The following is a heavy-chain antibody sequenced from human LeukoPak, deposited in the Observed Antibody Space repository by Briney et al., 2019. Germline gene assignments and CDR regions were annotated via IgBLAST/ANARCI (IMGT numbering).Heavy chain of an antibody. D-gene: IGHD2-15*01. CDR1: GGSISSYY. J-gene: IGHJ6*03. CDR3: ARSAWSYYYYMDV. V-gene: IGHV4-59*08. Sequence: PSETLSLTRTVSGGSISSYYWSWIRQPPGKGLEWIGYIYYSGSTNYNPSLKSRVTISVDTSKNQFSLKLSSVTAADTAVYYCARSAWSYYYYMDVWGKGTTVTVSS. CDR2: IYYSGST.